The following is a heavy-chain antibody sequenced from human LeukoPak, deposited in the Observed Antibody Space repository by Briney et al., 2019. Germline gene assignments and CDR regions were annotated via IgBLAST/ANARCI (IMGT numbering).Heavy chain of an antibody. D-gene: IGHD2-15*01. CDR2: IGAYNGDT. CDR1: GYTFTSFG. V-gene: IGHV1-18*04. CDR3: TRDHCSGDNCPSFDY. J-gene: IGHJ4*02. Sequence: ASVKVSCKPSGYTFTSFGISWVRQAPGQGLDWMDWIGAYNGDTNYAQKFQGRVTMTTDTSTSTAYMDLRSLRSDDTAVYYCTRDHCSGDNCPSFDYWGQGTLVTVSS.